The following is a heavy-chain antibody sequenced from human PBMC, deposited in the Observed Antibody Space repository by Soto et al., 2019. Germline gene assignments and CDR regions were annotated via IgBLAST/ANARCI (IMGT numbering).Heavy chain of an antibody. D-gene: IGHD2-21*02. CDR3: ARGCDPDY. V-gene: IGHV3-74*01. CDR1: GFTFNYYW. CDR2: IQSDGSSP. J-gene: IGHJ4*02. Sequence: EVQLVESGGGLVQPGGSLRLSCVASGFTFNYYWMHWVRQAPGKGLVWVSRIQSDGSSPDSVDSVKGPFTSSRDNAKNTQYLQINNLMAEDTSVYYCARGCDPDYWGQGTLVTVSS.